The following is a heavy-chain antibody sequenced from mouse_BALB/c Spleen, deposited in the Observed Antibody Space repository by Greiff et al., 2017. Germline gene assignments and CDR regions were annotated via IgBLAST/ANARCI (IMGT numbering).Heavy chain of an antibody. V-gene: IGHV1-26*01. D-gene: IGHD2-1*01. Sequence: EVQLQQSGPELVKPGASVKISCKASGYSFTGYYMHWVKQSHVKSLEWIGRINPYNGATSYNQNFKDKASLTVDKSSSTAYMELHSLTSEDSAVYYCARLSGNYEGYAMDYWGQGTSVTVSS. CDR1: GYSFTGYY. CDR3: ARLSGNYEGYAMDY. J-gene: IGHJ4*01. CDR2: INPYNGAT.